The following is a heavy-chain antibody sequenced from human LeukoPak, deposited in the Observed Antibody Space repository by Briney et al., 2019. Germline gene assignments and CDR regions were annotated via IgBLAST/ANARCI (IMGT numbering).Heavy chain of an antibody. D-gene: IGHD2-15*01. V-gene: IGHV4-34*01. J-gene: IGHJ3*02. CDR2: INHSGST. CDR3: ARGPSRTVVVVAAPPFDI. Sequence: PSETLSLTCAVYGGSFSGYYWSWIRQPPGKGLDWIGEINHSGSTNYNPSLKSRVTISVDTSKNQFSLKLSSVTAADTAVYYCARGPSRTVVVVAAPPFDIWGQGTMVTVSS. CDR1: GGSFSGYY.